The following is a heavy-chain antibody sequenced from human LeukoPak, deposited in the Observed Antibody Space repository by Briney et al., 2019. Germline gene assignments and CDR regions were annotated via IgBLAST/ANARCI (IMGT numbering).Heavy chain of an antibody. Sequence: SETLSLTCAVSGYSISSGYYGGWIRQPPGKGLEWIGGIYHSGSTYYNPSLKSRVTISVDTSKNQFSLKLSSVTAADTAVYYCARHAGSSLRFLEWFLNWFDPWRQGTLVTVSS. CDR2: IYHSGST. CDR3: ARHAGSSLRFLEWFLNWFDP. J-gene: IGHJ5*02. D-gene: IGHD3-3*01. V-gene: IGHV4-38-2*01. CDR1: GYSISSGYY.